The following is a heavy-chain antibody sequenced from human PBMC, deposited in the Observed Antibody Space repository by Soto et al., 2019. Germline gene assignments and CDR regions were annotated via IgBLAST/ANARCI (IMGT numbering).Heavy chain of an antibody. J-gene: IGHJ4*02. Sequence: SETLSLTCTVSGGSISSGGYYWRWIRQHPGKGLEWIGYIYYSGGTYYNPSLKNRVTIAVDTSKNQFSLKLSSVAAADTAVYYCASSPSRFRKEYYYERGPFDYWGQGTLVTVSS. D-gene: IGHD3-22*01. V-gene: IGHV4-31*03. CDR1: GGSISSGGYY. CDR3: ASSPSRFRKEYYYERGPFDY. CDR2: IYYSGGT.